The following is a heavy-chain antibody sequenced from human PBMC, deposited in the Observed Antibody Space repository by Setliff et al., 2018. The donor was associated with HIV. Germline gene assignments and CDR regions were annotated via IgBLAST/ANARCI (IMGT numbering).Heavy chain of an antibody. D-gene: IGHD5-12*01. CDR3: ARGATLLPGYSDRWEYFYMDV. V-gene: IGHV4-39*07. CDR2: INHSGST. J-gene: IGHJ6*03. CDR1: GGSISSSSHC. Sequence: PSETLSLTCTVSGGSISSSSHCWGWIRQPPGKGLEWIGEINHSGSTHYNPPLKSRATISVDTSKNQFSLRLNSVTAADTAVYYCARGATLLPGYSDRWEYFYMDVWGKGTTVTVSS.